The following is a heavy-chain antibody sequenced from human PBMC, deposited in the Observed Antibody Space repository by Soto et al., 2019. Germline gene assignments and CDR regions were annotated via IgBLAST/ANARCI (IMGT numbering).Heavy chain of an antibody. V-gene: IGHV1-3*01. J-gene: IGHJ4*02. CDR2: IKARNGKT. D-gene: IGHD6-19*01. CDR1: GCTFTRYA. CDR3: ARDLGGWTDY. Sequence: XSVKVSCKASGCTFTRYAMQWVRQAHGQRLEWRGWIKARNGKTKYSQKFXXRVNITSXXXARTDYMELSSLRSEETAVYYCARDLGGWTDYWGQRTLVTLSS.